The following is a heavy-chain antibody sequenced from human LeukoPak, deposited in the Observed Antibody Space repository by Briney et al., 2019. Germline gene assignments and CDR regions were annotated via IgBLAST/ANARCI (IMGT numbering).Heavy chain of an antibody. J-gene: IGHJ4*02. V-gene: IGHV3-48*01. D-gene: IGHD7-27*01. CDR2: ISSGSSAI. Sequence: PGGSLRLSCAASGFSFSTNSMNWVRQAPGKGLQWVSYISSGSSAIYYTDSVKGRFTITRDDAKNSVYLQMNSLRTEDTAVYYCGTGDPRFDYWGQGILVTVSS. CDR1: GFSFSTNS. CDR3: GTGDPRFDY.